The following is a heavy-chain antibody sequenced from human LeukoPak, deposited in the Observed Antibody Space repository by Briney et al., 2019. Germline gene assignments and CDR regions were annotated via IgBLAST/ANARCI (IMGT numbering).Heavy chain of an antibody. V-gene: IGHV4-4*07. J-gene: IGHJ5*02. Sequence: SETLSLTCTVSGGSISTYYWSWIRQPAGKGLEWIWRIYPSGSTNYNPSLKSRVTMSADTSKNQFSLKLSSVTAADTAVYYCARAPYGSGANWFDPWGQGTLVTVSS. CDR3: ARAPYGSGANWFDP. CDR2: IYPSGST. CDR1: GGSISTYY. D-gene: IGHD3-10*01.